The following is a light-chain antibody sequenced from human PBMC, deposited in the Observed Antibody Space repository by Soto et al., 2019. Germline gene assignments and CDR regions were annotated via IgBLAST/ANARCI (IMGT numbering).Light chain of an antibody. J-gene: IGKJ4*01. CDR3: QQSYSPPRLT. Sequence: DIQMTQSPASLSASVGDRVTITCRVSQTVLTYLNWYQQTPGKAPKLLIYAASSLQNGVPSRFSGSGSGTDFTLTISSLQSEDFATYYCQQSYSPPRLTFGGGTKVEMK. V-gene: IGKV1-39*01. CDR2: AAS. CDR1: QTVLTY.